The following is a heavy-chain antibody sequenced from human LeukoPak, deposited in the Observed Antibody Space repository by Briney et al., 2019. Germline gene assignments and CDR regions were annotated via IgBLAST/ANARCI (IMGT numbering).Heavy chain of an antibody. V-gene: IGHV3-23*01. CDR2: ISGSGGST. Sequence: PGGSLRLSCAASGFTFSSYAMSWVRQAPGKGLEWVSAISGSGGSTYYADSVKGRFTISRDNSKNSLYLQMNSLRAEDTAVYYCASDQGAMVGIPGYWGQGTLVTVSS. CDR3: ASDQGAMVGIPGY. CDR1: GFTFSSYA. D-gene: IGHD4/OR15-4a*01. J-gene: IGHJ4*02.